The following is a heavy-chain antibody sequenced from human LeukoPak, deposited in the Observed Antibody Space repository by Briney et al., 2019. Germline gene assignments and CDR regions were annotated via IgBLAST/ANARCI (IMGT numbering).Heavy chain of an antibody. CDR3: ARGLGFGELLG. V-gene: IGHV3-21*01. D-gene: IGHD3-10*01. J-gene: IGHJ4*02. CDR2: ISSSSSYI. CDR1: GFTFSSYS. Sequence: GGSLRLSCAASGFTFSSYSMNWVRQAPGKGLEWVSSISSSSSYIYYADLVKGRFTISRDNAKNSLYLQMNSLRAEDTAVYYCARGLGFGELLGWGQGTLVTVSS.